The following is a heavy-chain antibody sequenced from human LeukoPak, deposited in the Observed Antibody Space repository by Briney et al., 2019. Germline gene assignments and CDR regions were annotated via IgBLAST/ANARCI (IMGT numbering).Heavy chain of an antibody. CDR3: ARDHNIVAPFDY. J-gene: IGHJ4*02. CDR1: GYIFTSYP. CDR2: INAGNGNT. V-gene: IGHV1-3*01. D-gene: IGHD5-12*01. Sequence: GASVKVSCKASGYIFTSYPIHWVRQAPGQRLEWMGWINAGNGNTKYSQKFQGRVTITRDTSVSPAYMELSSLRSEDTAVYYCARDHNIVAPFDYWGQGTLVTVSS.